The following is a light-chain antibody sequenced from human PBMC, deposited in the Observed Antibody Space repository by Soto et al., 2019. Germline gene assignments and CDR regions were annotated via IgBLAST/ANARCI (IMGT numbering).Light chain of an antibody. Sequence: EIVLTQSPGTLSLSTGESATLXXRASQSVSSSYLAWYQQKPGQAPGXLIYDASHRATGIPVRFSGSGSESDFTLTISSLEPEDFAVYYCQQRSYPITFGQGTRLEIK. CDR3: QQRSYPIT. V-gene: IGKV3D-20*02. CDR2: DAS. J-gene: IGKJ5*01. CDR1: QSVSSSY.